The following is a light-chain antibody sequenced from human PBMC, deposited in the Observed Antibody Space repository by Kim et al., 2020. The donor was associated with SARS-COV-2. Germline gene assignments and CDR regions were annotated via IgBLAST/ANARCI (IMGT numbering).Light chain of an antibody. CDR1: SSNIGNNY. CDR3: GTWDSSLSAV. Sequence: PGQKVTISGSGSSSNIGNNYVSWYRQLPGTAPKLLIYDNNKRPSGIPDRFSGSKSGTSATLGITGLQTGDEADYYCGTWDSSLSAVFGGGTKLTVL. V-gene: IGLV1-51*01. J-gene: IGLJ3*02. CDR2: DNN.